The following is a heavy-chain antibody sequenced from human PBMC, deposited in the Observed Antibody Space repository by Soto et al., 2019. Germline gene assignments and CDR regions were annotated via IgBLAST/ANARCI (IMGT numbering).Heavy chain of an antibody. CDR2: IWYDGSNK. Sequence: AGSLRLSCSASGFTFSSYGMHWVRQAPGKGLEWVAVIWYDGSNKYYADSMEGRITISSANSNNTLYLQMNSLRAEDTAVYYCARELQYSSSPYFDSWGPGTLVTVSS. CDR1: GFTFSSYG. D-gene: IGHD6-6*01. CDR3: ARELQYSSSPYFDS. V-gene: IGHV3-33*01. J-gene: IGHJ4*02.